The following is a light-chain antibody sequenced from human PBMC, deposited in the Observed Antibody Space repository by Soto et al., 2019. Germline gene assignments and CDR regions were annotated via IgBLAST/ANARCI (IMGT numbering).Light chain of an antibody. J-gene: IGLJ7*01. CDR3: LLSYGAVSV. Sequence: QAVVTQESSLTVSPGGTVTLTCGSNTGTVTSYHYPYWFQQKPGQAPRTLIYATKYRHSWTPARFSGSLLGDKAALTLSGELPEDEAEYYCLLSYGAVSVFGGGTQLTVL. CDR1: TGTVTSYHY. CDR2: ATK. V-gene: IGLV7-46*01.